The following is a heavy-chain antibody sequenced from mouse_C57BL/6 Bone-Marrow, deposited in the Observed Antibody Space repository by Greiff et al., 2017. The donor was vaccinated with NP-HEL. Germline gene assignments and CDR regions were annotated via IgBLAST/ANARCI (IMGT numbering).Heavy chain of an antibody. J-gene: IGHJ1*03. CDR3: ARSHYYGSSYVRYFDV. Sequence: QVQLQQPGAELVKPGASVKLSCKASGYTFTSYWMHWVKQRPGQGLEWIGMIHPNSGSTNYNEKFKSKATLTVDKSSSTAYMQLSSLTSEDSAVYYCARSHYYGSSYVRYFDVWGTGTTVTVSS. CDR1: GYTFTSYW. CDR2: IHPNSGST. V-gene: IGHV1-64*01. D-gene: IGHD1-1*01.